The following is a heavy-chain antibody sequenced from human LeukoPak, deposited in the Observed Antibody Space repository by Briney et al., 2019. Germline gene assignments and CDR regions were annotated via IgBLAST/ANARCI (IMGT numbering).Heavy chain of an antibody. CDR3: ARDPGYSSSWYADY. Sequence: GGSLRLSCVGSGFTFSSHGLHWVRQAPGKGLEWVAVIWYDGSNNYYADSVKGRFTISRDNSKNTLYLQMNSLRAEDTAVYYCARDPGYSSSWYADYWGQGTLVTVSS. V-gene: IGHV3-33*01. D-gene: IGHD6-13*01. CDR1: GFTFSSHG. CDR2: IWYDGSNN. J-gene: IGHJ4*02.